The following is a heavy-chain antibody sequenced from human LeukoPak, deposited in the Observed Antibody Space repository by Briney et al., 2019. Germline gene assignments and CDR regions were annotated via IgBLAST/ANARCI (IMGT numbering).Heavy chain of an antibody. J-gene: IGHJ4*02. CDR2: ISYDGSDT. Sequence: PGGSLRLSCAASGFTFSSYAMHWVRQAPGKWLEWVAIISYDGSDTYYTDSVKGRFTISRDNSKNTLYLQMNSLRAEDTAVYYCASARVVEVLATPTALDYWGQGTLVTVSS. D-gene: IGHD2-15*01. CDR3: ASARVVEVLATPTALDY. CDR1: GFTFSSYA. V-gene: IGHV3-30-3*01.